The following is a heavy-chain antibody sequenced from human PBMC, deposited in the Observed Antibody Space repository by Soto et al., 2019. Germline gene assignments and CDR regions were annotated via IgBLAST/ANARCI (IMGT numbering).Heavy chain of an antibody. J-gene: IGHJ4*02. D-gene: IGHD3-22*01. CDR3: ARVSLDRSGYRSDY. V-gene: IGHV4-31*03. Sequence: QVQLQESGPGLVKPSQTLSLTCTVSGGSISSGGYYWSWIRQHPGKGLEWIGYIYYSGSTYYIPSLKSRFTISVDTSKNQFSLKLSSVTAADTAVYYCARVSLDRSGYRSDYWGQGTLVTVAS. CDR2: IYYSGST. CDR1: GGSISSGGYY.